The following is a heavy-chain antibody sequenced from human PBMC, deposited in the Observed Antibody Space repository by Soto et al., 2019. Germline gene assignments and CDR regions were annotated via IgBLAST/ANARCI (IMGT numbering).Heavy chain of an antibody. CDR2: IFIDGTT. V-gene: IGHV3-53*01. D-gene: IGHD3-10*01. Sequence: PGGSLRLSCAASGFSVRSSQMTWVRQAPGKGLEWVSVIFIDGTTHYGASVKGRFTISQDSASNTLFLQMNGLRVDDTAVYNCARVGPYDSGSYRVRYDRFDSWGKGTQVTVSS. CDR3: ARVGPYDSGSYRVRYDRFDS. CDR1: GFSVRSSQ. J-gene: IGHJ5*01.